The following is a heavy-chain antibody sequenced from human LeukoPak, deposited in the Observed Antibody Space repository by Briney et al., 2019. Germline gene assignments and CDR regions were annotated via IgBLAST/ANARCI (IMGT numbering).Heavy chain of an antibody. Sequence: GGSLRLSCAASGFTFSNYEMNWVRQAPGKGLEWISHISNFGDIIHYADSVEGRFTISRDNAKNSLYLQMNSLRAEDTAVYYCAKDYSGYDLTLWGQGTLVTVSS. CDR3: AKDYSGYDLTL. CDR2: ISNFGDII. V-gene: IGHV3-48*03. D-gene: IGHD5-12*01. J-gene: IGHJ4*02. CDR1: GFTFSNYE.